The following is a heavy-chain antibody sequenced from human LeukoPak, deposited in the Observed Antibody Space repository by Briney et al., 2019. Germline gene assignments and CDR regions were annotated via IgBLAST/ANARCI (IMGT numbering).Heavy chain of an antibody. CDR3: ARDGGWDYDTSGYYLHAFDI. J-gene: IGHJ3*02. D-gene: IGHD3-22*01. Sequence: PGGSLRLSCAASGFTFNRYSMHWVRQAPGEGLEWVTSISSSTKYIYYADSLKGRFTISRDNAKNSLYLQMNSLRAEDTAVYYCARDGGWDYDTSGYYLHAFDIWGQGTMVTVSS. CDR2: ISSSTKYI. V-gene: IGHV3-21*01. CDR1: GFTFNRYS.